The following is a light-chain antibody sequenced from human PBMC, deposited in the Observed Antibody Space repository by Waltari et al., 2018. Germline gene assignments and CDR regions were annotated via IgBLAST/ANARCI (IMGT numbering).Light chain of an antibody. CDR3: CSFTSSTTGI. V-gene: IGLV2-14*03. CDR1: SSDNGGFNY. Sequence: SALTHPDSVSGSPGQSITIPCSGISSDNGGFNYVSWYQQHPGEAPKVIIYDATNRPSGVSNRFSGSKSGSSASLTISGLQPEDEADYYCCSFTSSTTGIFGGGTKLTVL. J-gene: IGLJ2*01. CDR2: DAT.